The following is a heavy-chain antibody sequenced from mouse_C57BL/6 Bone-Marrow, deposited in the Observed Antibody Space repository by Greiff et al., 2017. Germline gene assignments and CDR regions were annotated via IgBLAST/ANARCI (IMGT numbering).Heavy chain of an antibody. J-gene: IGHJ1*03. CDR1: GYTFTSYW. V-gene: IGHV1-59*01. CDR3: ARCSYWYFDV. Sequence: QVQLQQPGAELVRPGTSVKLSCKASGYTFTSYWMHWVKQRPGQGLEWIGVIDPSDSYTNYNQKFKGKATLTVDTSSSTAYMQLSSLTSEDSAVYYCARCSYWYFDVWGTGTTVTVSS. D-gene: IGHD1-1*01. CDR2: IDPSDSYT.